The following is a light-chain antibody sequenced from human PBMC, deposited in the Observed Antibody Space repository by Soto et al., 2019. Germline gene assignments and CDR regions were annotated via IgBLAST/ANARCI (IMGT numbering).Light chain of an antibody. J-gene: IGKJ2*01. Sequence: EIVLTQSPGTLSLSPGERASLSCRASQSVSGSHLAWYQQKPGQAPRLLMYDAYIRATGTPDRFSGSGSGTDFTLTISRLEPEDFAMYYWQQYGSSSTDTFGQGTLLEIE. CDR3: QQYGSSSTDT. CDR1: QSVSGSH. V-gene: IGKV3-20*01. CDR2: DAY.